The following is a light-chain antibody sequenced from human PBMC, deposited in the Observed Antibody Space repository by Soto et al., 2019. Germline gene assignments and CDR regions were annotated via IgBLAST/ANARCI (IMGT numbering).Light chain of an antibody. Sequence: QSALTQPPSASGSPGQSVTISCTGTSSDVGGYNYVSCYQQHPGKAPHLMIYEVSKRPSGVPDRFSGSKSGNTASLTVSGLQAEDEADYYCSSYAGSNNLVFGGGTKLTVL. CDR3: SSYAGSNNLV. CDR2: EVS. J-gene: IGLJ3*02. CDR1: SSDVGGYNY. V-gene: IGLV2-8*01.